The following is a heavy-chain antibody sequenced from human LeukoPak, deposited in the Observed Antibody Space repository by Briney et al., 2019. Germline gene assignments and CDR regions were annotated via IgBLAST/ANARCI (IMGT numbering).Heavy chain of an antibody. Sequence: SETLSLTCTVSGGSISSSSYYWGWIRQPPGKGLEWIGNIYYSGSTYSNPSLKSRVTISVDTSKNQFSLKLSSVTAADTAVYYCARPYLRGTVVNNWFDPWGQGTLVTVSS. V-gene: IGHV4-39*01. J-gene: IGHJ5*02. D-gene: IGHD4-23*01. CDR1: GGSISSSSYY. CDR2: IYYSGST. CDR3: ARPYLRGTVVNNWFDP.